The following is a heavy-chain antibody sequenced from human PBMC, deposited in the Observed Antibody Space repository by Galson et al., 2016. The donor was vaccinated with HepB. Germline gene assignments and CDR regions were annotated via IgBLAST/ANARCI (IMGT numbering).Heavy chain of an antibody. CDR3: TRDPQLYVTRGVWDN. CDR2: ISYDGSEV. Sequence: SLRLPCAVSGFIFSEYAMHWARQPPGTGLEWVAAISYDGSEVFCAHSLQGRFTISRDNSRDTLYPQMNSMRPEDTAVYYCTRDPQLYVTRGVWDNWGQGALVTVSS. CDR1: GFIFSEYA. D-gene: IGHD3-10*01. J-gene: IGHJ4*02. V-gene: IGHV3-30*07.